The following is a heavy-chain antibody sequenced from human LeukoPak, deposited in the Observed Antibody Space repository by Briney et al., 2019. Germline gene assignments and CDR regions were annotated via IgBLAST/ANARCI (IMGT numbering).Heavy chain of an antibody. CDR2: IYSGGTT. Sequence: PGGSLRLSCAASGFTVSNNYMSWVRQAPGKGLEWVSVIYSGGTTYYADSVKGRFTISRDNSKNTLYLQMNSLRTEDTAVYYCARAPMTTATTSDYWGQGTLVTVSS. CDR1: GFTVSNNY. D-gene: IGHD4-11*01. CDR3: ARAPMTTATTSDY. J-gene: IGHJ4*02. V-gene: IGHV3-66*02.